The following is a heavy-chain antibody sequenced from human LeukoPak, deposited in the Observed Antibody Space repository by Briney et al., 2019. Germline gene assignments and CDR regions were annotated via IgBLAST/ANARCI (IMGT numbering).Heavy chain of an antibody. CDR1: GFTFSSYW. J-gene: IGHJ6*04. CDR2: IKEDGSEK. Sequence: PGGSLRLSCAASGFTFSSYWMSWVRQAPGKGLEWVANIKEDGSEKYYVGSVEGRFTISRDNVKNSLYLQMNNLRVEDTAVYYCGVVVWGKGTTVTVSS. CDR3: GVVV. V-gene: IGHV3-7*01.